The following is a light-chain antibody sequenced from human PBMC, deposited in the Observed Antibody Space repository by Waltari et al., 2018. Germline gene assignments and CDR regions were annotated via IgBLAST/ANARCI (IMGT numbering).Light chain of an antibody. CDR1: KLGDKN. CDR3: QAWDSSTAV. V-gene: IGLV3-1*01. CDR2: QDT. Sequence: SHELIQPPSVSVSPGQTASITCSGDKLGDKNVCWYQQKPGQSPLLVIYQDTKRPSGIPERFSGSNSGNTATLTISGTQAVDEADYYCQAWDSSTAVFGGGTKLTVL. J-gene: IGLJ2*01.